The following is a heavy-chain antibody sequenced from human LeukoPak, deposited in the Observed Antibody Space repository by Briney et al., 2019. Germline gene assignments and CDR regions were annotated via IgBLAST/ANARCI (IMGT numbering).Heavy chain of an antibody. J-gene: IGHJ6*02. CDR3: ARDRKGALNYGMDV. Sequence: PGRSLRLSCAASGFTFSSYAMHWVRQAPGKGLEWVAVISYDGSNKYYADSVKSRFTISRDNSKNTLYLQMNSLRAEDTAVYYCARDRKGALNYGMDVWGQGTTVTVSS. CDR1: GFTFSSYA. CDR2: ISYDGSNK. V-gene: IGHV3-30*04.